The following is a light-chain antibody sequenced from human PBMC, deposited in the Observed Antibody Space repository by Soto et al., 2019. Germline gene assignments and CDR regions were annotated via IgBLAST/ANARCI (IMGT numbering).Light chain of an antibody. Sequence: DIQMTQSPSSLSGSVGDRVTITCQASQDISKYLSWFQQKPGKGPRSLIYAASSLQSGVPSKFSGGGSGIDFTLTISSLQPEDFATSYCQRYYTDPHTFGGGTKVQI. CDR3: QRYYTDPHT. CDR2: AAS. CDR1: QDISKY. J-gene: IGKJ4*01. V-gene: IGKV1-16*02.